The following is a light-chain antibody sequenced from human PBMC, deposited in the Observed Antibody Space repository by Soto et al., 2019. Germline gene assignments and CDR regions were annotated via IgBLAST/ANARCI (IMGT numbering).Light chain of an antibody. Sequence: EIVLTQSQDTLSLSPRERATLSCRASQSVSSSLAWYQQQPGQAPRLLIYDASNRATGIPARFSGSGSGTDFTLTISSLEPEDFAFYYCQQRSNWPPDVTFGPRTKVDIK. CDR1: QSVSSS. V-gene: IGKV3-11*01. J-gene: IGKJ3*01. CDR2: DAS. CDR3: QQRSNWPPDVT.